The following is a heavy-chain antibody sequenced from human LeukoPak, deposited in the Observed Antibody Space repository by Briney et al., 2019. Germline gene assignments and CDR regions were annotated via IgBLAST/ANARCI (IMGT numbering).Heavy chain of an antibody. CDR2: ITSSGSAT. V-gene: IGHV3-23*01. D-gene: IGHD3-16*02. Sequence: PGGSLRLSXAASGFTFSKNAMSWVRQAPGKGLEWVSSITSSGSATRYADSVKGRFTISRDNSKNTLYLQMNGLRAEDTAVYYCARGVDVWGNYRQYYFDYWGQETLVTVSS. CDR1: GFTFSKNA. CDR3: ARGVDVWGNYRQYYFDY. J-gene: IGHJ4*02.